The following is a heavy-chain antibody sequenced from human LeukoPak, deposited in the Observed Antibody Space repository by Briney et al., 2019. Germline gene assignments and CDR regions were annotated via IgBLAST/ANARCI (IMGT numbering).Heavy chain of an antibody. V-gene: IGHV4-59*11. Sequence: SETLSLTCTVSGGPITSHYWTWIRQSPVKGLEWIGDISNSGGTSYNPSLKSRVTISIDTSKSQFSLKLSSVTAADTAVYYCARSAVAGSPKFDYWGQGTLVTVSS. J-gene: IGHJ4*02. CDR3: ARSAVAGSPKFDY. CDR1: GGPITSHY. D-gene: IGHD6-19*01. CDR2: ISNSGGT.